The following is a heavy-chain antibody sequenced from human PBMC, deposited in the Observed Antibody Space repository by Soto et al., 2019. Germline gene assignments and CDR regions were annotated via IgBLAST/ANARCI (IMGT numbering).Heavy chain of an antibody. D-gene: IGHD6-19*01. V-gene: IGHV3-48*02. CDR1: GFTFSSYS. CDR3: ASEGGWINWFDP. CDR2: ISSSSSTI. Sequence: EVQLVETGGGLVQPGGSLRLSCAASGFTFSSYSMNWVRQAPGKGLEWVSYISSSSSTIYYADSVKGRFTISRDNAKNELYLQMNSLRDEDRAVYYCASEGGWINWFDPWGEGTLVTVSS. J-gene: IGHJ5*02.